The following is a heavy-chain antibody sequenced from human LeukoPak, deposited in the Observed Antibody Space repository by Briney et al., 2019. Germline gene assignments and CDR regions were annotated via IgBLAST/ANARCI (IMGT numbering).Heavy chain of an antibody. CDR1: GFTFSSYA. J-gene: IGHJ4*02. V-gene: IGHV3-23*01. CDR3: ANFPGGYLGELSRFDY. CDR2: ISGSGGST. D-gene: IGHD3-16*02. Sequence: GGSLRLSCAASGFTFSSYAMSWVRQAPGKGLEWVSAISGSGGSTYYADSVKGRFTISRDNSKNTLYLQMNSLRAEDTAVYYCANFPGGYLGELSRFDYWGQGTLVTVSS.